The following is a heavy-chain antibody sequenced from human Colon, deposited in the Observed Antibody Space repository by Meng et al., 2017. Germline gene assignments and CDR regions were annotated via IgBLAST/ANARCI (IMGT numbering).Heavy chain of an antibody. CDR3: TTWYGEY. D-gene: IGHD3-10*01. Sequence: QVHMQQPGPGLVKPSQTLSLTCAISGDSVSSNRALWHWVRQSPSRGLEWLGQTYYRSEWQNHYGVSVKSRITINADTSRNHFSLHLNSVTPEDTAVYYCTTWYGEYWGQGTLVTVSS. J-gene: IGHJ4*02. V-gene: IGHV6-1*01. CDR2: TYYRSEWQN. CDR1: GDSVSSNRAL.